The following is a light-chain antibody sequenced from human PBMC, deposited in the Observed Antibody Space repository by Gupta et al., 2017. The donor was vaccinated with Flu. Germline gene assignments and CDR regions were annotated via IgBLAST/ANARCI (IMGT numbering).Light chain of an antibody. J-gene: IGKJ1*01. CDR1: QSISNY. V-gene: IGKV1-39*01. Sequence: QSTGSVASSTELRVTITCRASQSISNYLNWYQQKPGKAPKLLIYAASSLQSGVPSRFSGSGYGTDFTLTISSLQPEDFASYYCQESYSAPPLWTFGQGTEVEIK. CDR2: AAS. CDR3: QESYSAPPLWT.